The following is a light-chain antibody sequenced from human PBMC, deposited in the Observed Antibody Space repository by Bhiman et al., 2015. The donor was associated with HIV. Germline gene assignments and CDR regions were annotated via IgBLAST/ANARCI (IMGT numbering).Light chain of an antibody. CDR3: QLWDSSRGHVV. J-gene: IGLJ2*01. CDR2: GRN. CDR1: SLRSNY. Sequence: SSDLTQDPAVSVALGQTVRITCQGDSLRSNYASWYQQKPGQAPVPVIYGRNKRPSGIPDRFSGSKSGNTATLTISRVEAGDEADYYCQLWDSSRGHVVFGGGTKLTVV. V-gene: IGLV3-19*01.